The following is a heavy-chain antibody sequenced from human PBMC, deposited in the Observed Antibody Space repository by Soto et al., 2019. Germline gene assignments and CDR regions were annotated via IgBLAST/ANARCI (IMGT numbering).Heavy chain of an antibody. V-gene: IGHV3-48*02. CDR3: ARDQTTGWFDP. Sequence: EVQLVESGGGLVQPGGSLRLSCAASGFTFVSYNMDWVRQAPRKGLEWLSYISGSGTTIYYADSVRGRFTTSRDNAKNSLYLQMNSLRDDDTAVYYCARDQTTGWFDPWGQGTLVTVSS. D-gene: IGHD4-17*01. CDR1: GFTFVSYN. CDR2: ISGSGTTI. J-gene: IGHJ5*02.